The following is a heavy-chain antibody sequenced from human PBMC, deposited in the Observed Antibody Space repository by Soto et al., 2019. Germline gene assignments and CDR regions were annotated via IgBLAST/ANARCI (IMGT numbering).Heavy chain of an antibody. J-gene: IGHJ5*02. CDR1: GYTFTSYG. CDR2: ISAYNGNT. Sequence: ASGKVSCKASGYTFTSYGIIWVRQAPGQGLEWMGWISAYNGNTNYAQKLQGRVTMTTDTSTSTAYMELRSLRSDDTAVYYCARVLELGWFDPWGQGTLVTVSS. V-gene: IGHV1-18*01. CDR3: ARVLELGWFDP. D-gene: IGHD1-7*01.